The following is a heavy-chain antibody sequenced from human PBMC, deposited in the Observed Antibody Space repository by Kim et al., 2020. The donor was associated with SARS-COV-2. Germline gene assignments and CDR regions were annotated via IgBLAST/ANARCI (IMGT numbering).Heavy chain of an antibody. Sequence: SETLSLTCAVYGGSFSGYYWSWIRQPPGKGLEWIGEINHSGSTNYNPSLKSRVTISVDTSKNQFSLKLSSVTAADTAVYYCARRRVTMIVVVIKSGGMDVWGQGTPVTVSS. CDR3: ARRRVTMIVVVIKSGGMDV. J-gene: IGHJ6*02. CDR1: GGSFSGYY. CDR2: INHSGST. D-gene: IGHD3-22*01. V-gene: IGHV4-34*01.